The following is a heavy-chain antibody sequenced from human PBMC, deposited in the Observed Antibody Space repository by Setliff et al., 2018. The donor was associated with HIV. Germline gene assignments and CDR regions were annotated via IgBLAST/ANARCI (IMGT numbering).Heavy chain of an antibody. V-gene: IGHV4-4*08. D-gene: IGHD5-18*01. J-gene: IGHJ4*02. CDR1: GDSISTYC. Sequence: PSETLSLTCTVSGDSISTYCWIWIRQPPGKGLEWIGNIYTSGSTNYKASLKSRVTISVDTSKNQFSLKLSSVTAADTAIYYCARTRGYTYGYIDYWGQGTLVTVSS. CDR3: ARTRGYTYGYIDY. CDR2: IYTSGST.